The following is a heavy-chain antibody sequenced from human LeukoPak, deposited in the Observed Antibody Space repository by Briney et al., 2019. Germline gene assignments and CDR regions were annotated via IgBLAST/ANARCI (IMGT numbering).Heavy chain of an antibody. CDR1: GGSISSGGYS. D-gene: IGHD3-16*01. CDR3: ARGEGSTGEYDAFDI. Sequence: SQTLSLACAVSGGSISSGGYSRSWIRQPPGKGLEWIGYIYHSGSTYYNPSLKSRVTISVDRSKNQFSLKLSSVTAADTAVYYCARGEGSTGEYDAFDIWGQGTMVTVSS. V-gene: IGHV4-30-2*01. CDR2: IYHSGST. J-gene: IGHJ3*02.